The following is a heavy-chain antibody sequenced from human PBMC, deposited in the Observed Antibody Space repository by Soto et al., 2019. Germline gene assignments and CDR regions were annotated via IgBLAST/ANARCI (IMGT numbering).Heavy chain of an antibody. J-gene: IGHJ5*02. CDR3: ARDRCTNGVCYGWFDP. CDR2: IYSGGST. V-gene: IGHV3-66*01. D-gene: IGHD2-8*01. Sequence: GALRLSCAASGFTVSSNYMSWVRQAPGKGLEWVSVIYSGGSTYYADSVKGRFTISRDNSKNTLYLQMNSLRAEDTAVYYCARDRCTNGVCYGWFDPWGQGTLVTVSS. CDR1: GFTVSSNY.